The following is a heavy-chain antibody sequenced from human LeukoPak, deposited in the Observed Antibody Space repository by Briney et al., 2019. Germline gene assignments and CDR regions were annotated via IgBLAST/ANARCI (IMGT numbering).Heavy chain of an antibody. CDR1: GGSISSGGYY. CDR3: ARHDDGQLYYYYYMDV. J-gene: IGHJ6*03. CDR2: IYYSGST. V-gene: IGHV4-39*01. Sequence: PSETLSLTCTVSGGSISSGGYYWSWIRQPPGKGLEWIGSIYYSGSTYYNPSLKSRVTISVDTSKNQFSLKLSSVTAADTAVYYCARHDDGQLYYYYYMDVWGKGTTVTVSS. D-gene: IGHD6-13*01.